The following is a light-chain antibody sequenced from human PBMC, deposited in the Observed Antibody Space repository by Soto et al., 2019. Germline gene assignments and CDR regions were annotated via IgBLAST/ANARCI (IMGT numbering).Light chain of an antibody. J-gene: IGKJ1*01. CDR3: QKYNSAPWT. V-gene: IGKV1-27*01. CDR1: LGISNY. CDR2: AAS. Sequence: DIQMTQSPSSLSASVGDRVTITCRASLGISNYLAWYQQKPGKVPKLLIYAASTLQSGVPSRFSGSGSGTDFTLTISSLQPEDVSTYYCQKYNSAPWTFGQGTKVDIK.